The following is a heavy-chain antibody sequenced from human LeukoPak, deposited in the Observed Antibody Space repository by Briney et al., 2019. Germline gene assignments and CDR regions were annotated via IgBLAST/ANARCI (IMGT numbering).Heavy chain of an antibody. Sequence: PGGSLRLSCAASGFTFSDYYMSWIRQAPGKGLEWVSYISSSGSTIYYADSVKGRFTISRDNAKNSLYLQMNSLRAEDTAVYYCAREGLWGSYYDSSGAFDIWGQGTMVTVSS. CDR1: GFTFSDYY. CDR2: ISSSGSTI. J-gene: IGHJ3*02. V-gene: IGHV3-11*04. D-gene: IGHD3-22*01. CDR3: AREGLWGSYYDSSGAFDI.